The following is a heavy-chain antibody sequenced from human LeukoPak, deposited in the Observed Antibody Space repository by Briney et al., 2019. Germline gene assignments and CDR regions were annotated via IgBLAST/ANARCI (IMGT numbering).Heavy chain of an antibody. CDR1: GGSISSYY. D-gene: IGHD1-26*01. Sequence: ASETLSLTCTVSGGSISSYYWSWIRQPPGKGLEWIGYIYYSGSTNYNPSLKSRVTISVDTSKNQFSLKLSSVTAADTAVYYCARHPPYSALDYWGQGTLVPVSS. CDR2: IYYSGST. CDR3: ARHPPYSALDY. V-gene: IGHV4-59*08. J-gene: IGHJ4*02.